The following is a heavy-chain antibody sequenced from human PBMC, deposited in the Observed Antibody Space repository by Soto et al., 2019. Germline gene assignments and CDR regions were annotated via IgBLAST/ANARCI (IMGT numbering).Heavy chain of an antibody. V-gene: IGHV4-30-2*01. CDR1: GGSISSGGYS. J-gene: IGHJ4*02. D-gene: IGHD5-12*01. CDR2: IYHSGST. Sequence: SETLSLTCSVSGGSISSGGYSWSWIRQPPGKGLEWIGYIYHSGSTYYNPSLKSRVTISVDRSKNQFSLKLSSVTAADTAVYYCAAGGGLPRYYWGQGTLVTVSS. CDR3: AAGGGLPRYY.